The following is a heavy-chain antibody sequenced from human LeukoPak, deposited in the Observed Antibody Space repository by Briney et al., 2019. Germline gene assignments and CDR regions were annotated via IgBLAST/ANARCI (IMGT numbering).Heavy chain of an antibody. CDR3: ARGRVHELLYLCY. D-gene: IGHD3-10*01. V-gene: IGHV1-8*01. CDR1: GYTFTSYD. CDR2: MNPNSGNT. J-gene: IGHJ4*02. Sequence: ASVKVSCKASGYTFTSYDINWVRQATGQGLEWMGWMNPNSGNTGYAQKFQGRVTMTRNTSISTAYMELSSLGSEDTAVYYCARGRVHELLYLCYWGQGTLVTVSS.